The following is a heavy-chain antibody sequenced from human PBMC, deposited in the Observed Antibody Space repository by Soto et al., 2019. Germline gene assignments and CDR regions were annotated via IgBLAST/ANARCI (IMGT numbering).Heavy chain of an antibody. CDR1: GYTFTSYD. V-gene: IGHV1-8*01. CDR3: ARGSRSYSSSLNWFDP. D-gene: IGHD6-6*01. CDR2: MNPNSGNT. Sequence: QVQLVQSGAEVKKPGASVKVSCKASGYTFTSYDINWVRQATGQGLEWMGWMNPNSGNTGYAQKFQGRVTMTRNTSISTGHMGLSSLRSEDTAVYYWARGSRSYSSSLNWFDPWGQGTLVTVSS. J-gene: IGHJ5*02.